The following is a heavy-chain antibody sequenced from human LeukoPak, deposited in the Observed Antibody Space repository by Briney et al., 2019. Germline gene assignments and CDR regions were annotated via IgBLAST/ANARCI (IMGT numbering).Heavy chain of an antibody. CDR3: ARDQTGTMDY. Sequence: SETLSLTCTVSGGSISSYYWSWIRQPPGKGLEWIGYIYYSGSTNYNPSLKSRVTISVDTSKNQFSLKLSSVTAADTAVYYCARDQTGTMDYWGQGTLVTVSS. V-gene: IGHV4-59*01. CDR1: GGSISSYY. CDR2: IYYSGST. J-gene: IGHJ4*02. D-gene: IGHD1-7*01.